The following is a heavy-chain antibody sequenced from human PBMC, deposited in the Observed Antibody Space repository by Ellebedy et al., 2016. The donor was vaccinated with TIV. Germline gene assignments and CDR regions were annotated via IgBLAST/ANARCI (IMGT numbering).Heavy chain of an antibody. CDR2: IYYSGST. D-gene: IGHD5-18*01. CDR1: GGSISSYY. CDR3: ATSIQLSENYYYGMDV. Sequence: SETLSLTCTVSGGSISSYYWSWIRQPPGKGLEWIGYIYYSGSTNYNPSLKSRVTISVDTSKNQFSLKLSSVTAADTAVYYCATSIQLSENYYYGMDVWGQGTTVTVSS. J-gene: IGHJ6*02. V-gene: IGHV4-59*01.